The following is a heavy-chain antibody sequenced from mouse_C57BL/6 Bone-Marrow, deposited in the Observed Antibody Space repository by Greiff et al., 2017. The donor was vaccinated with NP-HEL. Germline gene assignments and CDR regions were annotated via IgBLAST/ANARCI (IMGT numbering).Heavy chain of an antibody. Sequence: DVKLVESGGDLVKPGGSLKLSCAASGFTFSSYGMSWVRQTPDKRLEWVATISSGGSYTYYPDSVKRRFTISRDNAKNTLYLQMSSLKSEDTAMYYCARHYYSNYFDYWGQGTTLTVSS. CDR2: ISSGGSYT. CDR3: ARHYYSNYFDY. V-gene: IGHV5-6*02. D-gene: IGHD2-5*01. J-gene: IGHJ2*01. CDR1: GFTFSSYG.